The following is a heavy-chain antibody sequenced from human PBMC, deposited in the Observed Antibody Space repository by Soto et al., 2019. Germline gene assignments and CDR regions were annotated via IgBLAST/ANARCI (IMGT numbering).Heavy chain of an antibody. V-gene: IGHV4-30-4*01. D-gene: IGHD4-17*01. CDR3: ARGMTTVTTLDY. CDR2: IYYSGST. Sequence: PSETLSLTCTVSGGSISSGDYYWSWIRQPPGKGLEWIGYIYYSGSTYYNPSLKSRVTISVDTSKNQFSLKLSSVTAADTAVYYCARGMTTVTTLDYRGRGTLLTVSS. CDR1: GGSISSGDYY. J-gene: IGHJ4*02.